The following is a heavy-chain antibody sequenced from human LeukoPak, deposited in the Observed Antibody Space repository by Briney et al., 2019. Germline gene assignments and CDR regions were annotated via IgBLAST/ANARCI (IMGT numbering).Heavy chain of an antibody. J-gene: IGHJ4*02. Sequence: ASVKVSCKASGYTFTSYDINWVRQATGQGLEWMGWMNPNSGNTGYAQKFQGRVTMTRNTSISTAYMELSSLRSEDTAVYYCARGLRRVYDSSGYCIYWGQGTLVTVSS. D-gene: IGHD3-22*01. CDR2: MNPNSGNT. V-gene: IGHV1-8*01. CDR1: GYTFTSYD. CDR3: ARGLRRVYDSSGYCIY.